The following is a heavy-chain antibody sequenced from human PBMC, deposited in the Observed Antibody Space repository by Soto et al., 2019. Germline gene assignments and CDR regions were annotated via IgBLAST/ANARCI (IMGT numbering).Heavy chain of an antibody. Sequence: GGSLRLSCAASGFTFSNAWMSWVRQAPGKGLEWVGRIKSKTDGGTTDYAAPVKGRFTISRDDSKNTLYLQMNSLKTEDTAVYYCTTDRSITIFGVVSGYFDYWGQGTLVTVSS. J-gene: IGHJ4*02. CDR3: TTDRSITIFGVVSGYFDY. CDR1: GFTFSNAW. V-gene: IGHV3-15*01. CDR2: IKSKTDGGTT. D-gene: IGHD3-3*01.